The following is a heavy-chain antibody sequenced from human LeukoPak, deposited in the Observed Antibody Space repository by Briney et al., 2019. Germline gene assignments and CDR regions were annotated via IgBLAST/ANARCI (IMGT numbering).Heavy chain of an antibody. V-gene: IGHV1-2*02. CDR2: INPNSGGT. D-gene: IGHD2-15*01. Sequence: ASVKVSCKASGYTFSGYYMHWVRQAPGQGLEWMGWINPNSGGTNYTQKFHGRVTMTRDTSISTAYMELSRLRSDDTAVYYCARGLSGPYYYYYMDVWGKGTTVTVSS. J-gene: IGHJ6*03. CDR3: ARGLSGPYYYYYMDV. CDR1: GYTFSGYY.